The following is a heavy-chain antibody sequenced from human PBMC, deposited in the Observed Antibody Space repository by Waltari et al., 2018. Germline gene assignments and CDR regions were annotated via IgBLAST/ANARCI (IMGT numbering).Heavy chain of an antibody. D-gene: IGHD1-26*01. J-gene: IGHJ4*02. Sequence: EVQLVESGGGLVKPGGSLSLSCAASGFTFSCYARTWVRQASGKGLEWVSSISSSSRYIDYADSVMGRFTISRDNAKNSLDLQMNSLRAEDTAVYYCATEPAGVGARFESWGQGTLVAVSS. V-gene: IGHV3-21*01. CDR1: GFTFSCYA. CDR2: ISSSSRYI. CDR3: ATEPAGVGARFES.